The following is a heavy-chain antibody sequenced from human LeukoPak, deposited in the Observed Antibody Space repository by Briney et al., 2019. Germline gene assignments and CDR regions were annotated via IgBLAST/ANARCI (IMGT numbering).Heavy chain of an antibody. D-gene: IGHD3-22*01. V-gene: IGHV3-21*01. J-gene: IGHJ4*02. Sequence: GGSLRLSCAASYFTYSRWTMNWVRQAPGKGLEWVSYISSSSYYIYYADSVKGRFTISRDNAKNVVYLQMNSLTDEDTAVYYCVRVGNYYHSGGHQVFDFWGQGTLVTVSS. CDR3: VRVGNYYHSGGHQVFDF. CDR1: YFTYSRWT. CDR2: ISSSSYYI.